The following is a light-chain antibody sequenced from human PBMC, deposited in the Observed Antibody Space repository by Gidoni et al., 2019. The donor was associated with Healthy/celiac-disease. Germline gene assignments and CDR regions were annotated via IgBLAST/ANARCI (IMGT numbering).Light chain of an antibody. CDR2: AAS. Sequence: DIQLTQSPSFLSASVGDRVTITCRASQGISSYLAWYQQKPGKAPKLLIYAASTLQSGVPSRFSGSGSGTEFTLTISSLQPEDFATYYCQQLNSYPVYTFGQXTKLEIK. J-gene: IGKJ2*01. CDR3: QQLNSYPVYT. V-gene: IGKV1-9*01. CDR1: QGISSY.